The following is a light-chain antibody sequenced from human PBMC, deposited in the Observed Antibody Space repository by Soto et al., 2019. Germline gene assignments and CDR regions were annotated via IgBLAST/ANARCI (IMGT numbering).Light chain of an antibody. V-gene: IGKV1-5*03. CDR3: QQYSTYWT. CDR2: KAS. CDR1: QSISSW. Sequence: DIQMTQSPSTLSAFVGDRVTITCRASQSISSWLAWYQQKPGKAPKVLIYKASSLDSGVPSRFSGSGSGTEFALTISSPQPDDVATYYCQQYSTYWTCGQGTKVDIK. J-gene: IGKJ1*01.